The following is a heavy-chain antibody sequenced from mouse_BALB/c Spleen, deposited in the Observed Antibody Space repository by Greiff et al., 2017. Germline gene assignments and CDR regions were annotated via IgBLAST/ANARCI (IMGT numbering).Heavy chain of an antibody. CDR2: IWGDGST. CDR3: ARSYYYGSSYVRYFDV. D-gene: IGHD1-1*01. Sequence: QVQLQQSGPGLVAPSQSLSITCTVSGFSLTGYGVNWVRQPPGKGLEWLGMIWGDGSTDYNSALKSRLSISKDNSKSQVFLKMNSLQTDDTARYYCARSYYYGSSYVRYFDVWGAGTTVTVAS. CDR1: GFSLTGYG. J-gene: IGHJ1*01. V-gene: IGHV2-6-7*01.